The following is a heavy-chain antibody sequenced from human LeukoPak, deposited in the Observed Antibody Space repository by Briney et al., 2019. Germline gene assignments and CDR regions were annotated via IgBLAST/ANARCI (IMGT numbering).Heavy chain of an antibody. J-gene: IGHJ5*02. CDR2: IWYDGSNK. CDR3: ARDYCGGDCYPTT. D-gene: IGHD2-21*02. CDR1: GFTFSSYS. Sequence: PGGSLRLSCAASGFTFSSYSMNWVRQAPGKGLEWVAVIWYDGSNKYYADSVKGRFTISRDNSKNTLYLQMNSLRAEDTAVYYCARDYCGGDCYPTTWGQGTLVTVSS. V-gene: IGHV3-33*08.